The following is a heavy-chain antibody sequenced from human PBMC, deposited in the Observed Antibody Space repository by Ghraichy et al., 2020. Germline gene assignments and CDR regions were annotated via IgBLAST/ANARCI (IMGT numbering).Heavy chain of an antibody. CDR1: GFTFSSYS. J-gene: IGHJ6*03. V-gene: IGHV3-48*02. D-gene: IGHD1-26*01. Sequence: GGSLRLSCAASGFTFSSYSMNWVRQAPGKGLEWVSYISSSSSTIYYADSVKGRFTISRDNAKNSLYLQMNSLRDEDTAVYYCARCLRIVGATFDYYYMDVWGKGTTVTVSS. CDR2: ISSSSSTI. CDR3: ARCLRIVGATFDYYYMDV.